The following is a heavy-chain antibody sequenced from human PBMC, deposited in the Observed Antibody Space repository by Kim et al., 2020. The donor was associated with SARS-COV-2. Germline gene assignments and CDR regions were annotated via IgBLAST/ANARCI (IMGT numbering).Heavy chain of an antibody. CDR2: ISAYNGNT. CDR1: GYTFTSYG. V-gene: IGHV1-18*04. D-gene: IGHD3-10*01. Sequence: ASVKVSCKASGYTFTSYGISWVRQAPGQGLEWMGWISAYNGNTNYAQKLQGRVTMTTDTSTSTAYMELRSLRSDDTAVYYCARSNGSGSYWSLHYYYYGMDVWGQGTTVTVSS. CDR3: ARSNGSGSYWSLHYYYYGMDV. J-gene: IGHJ6*02.